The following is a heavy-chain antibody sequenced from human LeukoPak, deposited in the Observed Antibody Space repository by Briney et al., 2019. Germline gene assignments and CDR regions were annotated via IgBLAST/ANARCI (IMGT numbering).Heavy chain of an antibody. Sequence: GGSLRLSCAASGFTFSRYAMSWVRQAPGMGLEWVSGISSGGDTTYYADSVKGRFTISRDNSKNTLYLQTNSLRAEDTAIYYCAKDYLMSPAGSDSAYYYYGMDVWGQGTTVTVSS. CDR1: GFTFSRYA. V-gene: IGHV3-23*01. J-gene: IGHJ6*02. CDR2: ISSGGDTT. D-gene: IGHD2-21*02. CDR3: AKDYLMSPAGSDSAYYYYGMDV.